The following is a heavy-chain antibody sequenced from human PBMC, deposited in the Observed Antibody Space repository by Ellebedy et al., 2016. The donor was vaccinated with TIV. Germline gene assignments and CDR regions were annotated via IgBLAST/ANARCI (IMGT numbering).Heavy chain of an antibody. J-gene: IGHJ6*02. Sequence: SVKGRITISRDNSKNTLYLQMNSLRAEDTAVYYCAKAAAGTEDYYYGMDVWGQGTTVTVSS. CDR3: AKAAAGTEDYYYGMDV. V-gene: IGHV3-30*02. D-gene: IGHD6-13*01.